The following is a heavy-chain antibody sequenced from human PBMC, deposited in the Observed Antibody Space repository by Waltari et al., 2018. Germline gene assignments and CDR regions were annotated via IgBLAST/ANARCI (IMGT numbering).Heavy chain of an antibody. CDR3: AKDHGIAY. J-gene: IGHJ4*02. CDR1: GRPFRLFA. Sequence: QLLESGGGLVQPGGSLSLSCSDSGRPFRLFAMSWVRQAPGKGLEWVSGISNSGADTYYTDSVEGRFTISRDNSKKTLYLQMNTLRVEDTAVYYCAKDHGIAYWGQGTLVTVSS. CDR2: ISNSGADT. V-gene: IGHV3-23*01. D-gene: IGHD2-21*01.